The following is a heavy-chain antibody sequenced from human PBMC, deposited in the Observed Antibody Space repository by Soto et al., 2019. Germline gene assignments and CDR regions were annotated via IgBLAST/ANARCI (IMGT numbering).Heavy chain of an antibody. CDR1: GGSISSYY. Sequence: PSETLSLTCTVSGGSISSYYWSWIRQPPGKGLEWIGYIYYSGSTNYNPSLKSRVTISVDTSKNQFSLKLSSVTAADTAVYYCARGVVVAATWFDPWGQGTLVTVSS. CDR2: IYYSGST. CDR3: ARGVVVAATWFDP. D-gene: IGHD2-15*01. J-gene: IGHJ5*02. V-gene: IGHV4-59*01.